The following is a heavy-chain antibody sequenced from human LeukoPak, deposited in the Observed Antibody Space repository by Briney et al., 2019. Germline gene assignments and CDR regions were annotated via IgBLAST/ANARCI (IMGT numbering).Heavy chain of an antibody. CDR1: GFTFSSYA. J-gene: IGHJ6*02. D-gene: IGHD3-10*01. Sequence: QPGGSLRLSCAASGFTFSSYAMSWVRQAPGKGLEWVSAISGSGGSTYYADSVKGRFTISRDNSKNTLYLQMNSLRAEDTAVYYCAKFGGFGELGYYYGMDVWGQGTTVTVSS. CDR3: AKFGGFGELGYYYGMDV. CDR2: ISGSGGST. V-gene: IGHV3-23*01.